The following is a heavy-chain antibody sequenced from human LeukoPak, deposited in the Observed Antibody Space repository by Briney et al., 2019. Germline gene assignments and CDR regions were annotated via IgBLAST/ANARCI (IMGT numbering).Heavy chain of an antibody. CDR1: GFSFSTSG. Sequence: GGSLRLSCAASGFSFSTSGMNWVRQAPGKGLEWISYISRSSSTIYYADSVKGRFTISRDSAKNSLYLHMNSLRDEDTAIYYCTSLVGATTSGWFDPWGQGTLVIVSS. D-gene: IGHD1-26*01. CDR3: TSLVGATTSGWFDP. V-gene: IGHV3-48*02. J-gene: IGHJ5*02. CDR2: ISRSSSTI.